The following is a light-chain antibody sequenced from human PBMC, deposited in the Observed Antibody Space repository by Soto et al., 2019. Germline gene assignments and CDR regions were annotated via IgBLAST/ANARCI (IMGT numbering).Light chain of an antibody. CDR1: NSNIGSQS. Sequence: QSVLTPTPSAPANQDQRVPMPCAGVNSNIGSQSVFSYQQLPGTAPKLLIYRNDLRPSGVPARISGSKSCTSASLSIRGLQSEDEADYSCAAWDDDMYNGVFGGGTKVTVL. V-gene: IGLV1-47*01. CDR2: RND. CDR3: AAWDDDMYNGV. J-gene: IGLJ3*02.